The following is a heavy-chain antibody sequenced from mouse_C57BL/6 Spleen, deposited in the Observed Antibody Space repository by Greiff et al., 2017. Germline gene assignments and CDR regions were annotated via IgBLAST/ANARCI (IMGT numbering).Heavy chain of an antibody. CDR2: IDPSDSYT. J-gene: IGHJ1*03. D-gene: IGHD2-5*01. Sequence: QVQLQQPGAELVMPGASVKLSCKASGYTFTSYWMHWVKQRPGQGLEWIGEIDPSDSYTNYNQKFKGKSTLTVDKSYSTAYMQLSSLTSEDSAVYYCARTDYSNWYFDVWGTGTTVTVSS. CDR3: ARTDYSNWYFDV. V-gene: IGHV1-69*01. CDR1: GYTFTSYW.